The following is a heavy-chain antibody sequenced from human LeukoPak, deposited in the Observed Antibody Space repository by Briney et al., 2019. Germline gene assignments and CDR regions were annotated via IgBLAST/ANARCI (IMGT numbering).Heavy chain of an antibody. CDR3: ARERIAAAGTWFDP. CDR1: GGSISSYY. CDR2: IYYSGST. V-gene: IGHV4-59*01. Sequence: PSETLPLTCTVSGGSISSYYWSWIRQPPGKGLEWIGYIYYSGSTNYNPSLKSRVTISVDTSKNQFSLKLSSVTAADTAVYYCARERIAAAGTWFDPWGQGTLVTVSS. D-gene: IGHD6-13*01. J-gene: IGHJ5*02.